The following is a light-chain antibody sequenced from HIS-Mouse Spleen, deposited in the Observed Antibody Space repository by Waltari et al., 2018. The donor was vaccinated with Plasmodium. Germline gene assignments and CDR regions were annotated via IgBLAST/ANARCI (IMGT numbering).Light chain of an antibody. CDR1: QSVSSN. CDR2: GAS. Sequence: EIVITQSPAPLSVSPGERATLSCRASQSVSSNLAWYQQKPGQAPRLLIYGASTRATGIPARFIGSGSGTEFTLTISSLQSEDFAVYYCQQYNNWPPYTFGQGTKLEIK. V-gene: IGKV3-15*01. CDR3: QQYNNWPPYT. J-gene: IGKJ2*01.